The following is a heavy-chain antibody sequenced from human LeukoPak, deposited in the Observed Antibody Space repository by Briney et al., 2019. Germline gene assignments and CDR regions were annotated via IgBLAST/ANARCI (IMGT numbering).Heavy chain of an antibody. CDR2: IKQDESEK. D-gene: IGHD3-10*01. CDR1: GFTFSRHW. Sequence: GGSLRLSCAASGFTFSRHWMSWIRQAPGKGLEWVANIKQDESEKFYVDSVKGRFTISRDNAKQSLYLQMDSLRAEDTAVYYCVRDKGGLLRVFDYWGQGTLVTVSS. V-gene: IGHV3-7*01. CDR3: VRDKGGLLRVFDY. J-gene: IGHJ4*02.